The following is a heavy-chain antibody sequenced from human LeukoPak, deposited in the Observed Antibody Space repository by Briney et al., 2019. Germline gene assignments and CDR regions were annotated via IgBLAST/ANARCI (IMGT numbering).Heavy chain of an antibody. V-gene: IGHV4-59*12. D-gene: IGHD3-3*01. CDR3: AREDITIFGVAEKIDY. CDR2: IYYSGST. J-gene: IGHJ4*02. CDR1: GGSISSYY. Sequence: SETLSLTCTVSGGSISSYYWSWIRQPPGKGLEWIGYIYYSGSTNYNPSLKSRVTISVDTSKNQFSLKLSSVTAADTAVYYCAREDITIFGVAEKIDYWGQGTLVTVSS.